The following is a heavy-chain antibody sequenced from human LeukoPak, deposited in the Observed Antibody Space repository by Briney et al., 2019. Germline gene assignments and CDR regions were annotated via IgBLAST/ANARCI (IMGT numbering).Heavy chain of an antibody. J-gene: IGHJ6*03. D-gene: IGHD3-3*01. CDR2: IIPIFGTA. Sequence: ASVKVSCKASGGTFSSYAISWVRQAPGQGLEWMGGIIPIFGTANYAQKFQGRVTITTDESTSTAYMELSSLRSEDTAVYYCARELAYDFWSGYYKGESKSYMDVWGKGTTVTVSS. V-gene: IGHV1-69*05. CDR3: ARELAYDFWSGYYKGESKSYMDV. CDR1: GGTFSSYA.